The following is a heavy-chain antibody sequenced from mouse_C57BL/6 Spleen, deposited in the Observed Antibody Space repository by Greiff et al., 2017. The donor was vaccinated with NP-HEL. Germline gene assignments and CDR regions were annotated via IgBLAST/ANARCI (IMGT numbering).Heavy chain of an antibody. J-gene: IGHJ3*01. CDR1: GYAFSSSW. D-gene: IGHD2-4*01. CDR3: AREAYDYDGFAY. V-gene: IGHV1-82*01. CDR2: IYPGDGDT. Sequence: VQLQQSGPELVKPGASVKISCKASGYAFSSSWMNWVKQRPGKGLEWIGRIYPGDGDTNYNGKFKGKATLTADKSSSTAYMQLSSLTSEDSAVYFCAREAYDYDGFAYWGQGTLVTVSA.